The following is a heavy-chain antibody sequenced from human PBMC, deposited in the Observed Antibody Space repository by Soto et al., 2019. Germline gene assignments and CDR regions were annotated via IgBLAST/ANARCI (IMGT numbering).Heavy chain of an antibody. Sequence: GGSLRLSCAASGFTVSSNYMSWVRQAPGKGLEWISVIYSGGSTYYADSVKGRFTISRHNSKNTLYLQMNSLRAEDTAVYYCARVGYYDFWGGYERALHYYYYYMDVWGKGTTVTVSS. CDR1: GFTVSSNY. CDR2: IYSGGST. J-gene: IGHJ6*03. V-gene: IGHV3-53*04. CDR3: ARVGYYDFWGGYERALHYYYYYMDV. D-gene: IGHD3-3*01.